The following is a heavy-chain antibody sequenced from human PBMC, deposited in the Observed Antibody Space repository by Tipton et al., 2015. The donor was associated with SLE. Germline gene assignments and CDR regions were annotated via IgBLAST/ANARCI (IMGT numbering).Heavy chain of an antibody. D-gene: IGHD2-8*01. Sequence: TLSLTCSLPGGAISGTNYYWDWIRQPPGKGPEWIGRITNNGNTYYIPSLQSRVTMSVDTSKNHFSLKLSSVTAADTAVYYCARHDTNYGRNWFDPWGQGTLVTVSS. CDR3: ARHDTNYGRNWFDP. J-gene: IGHJ5*02. CDR2: ITNNGNT. CDR1: GGAISGTNYY. V-gene: IGHV4-39*01.